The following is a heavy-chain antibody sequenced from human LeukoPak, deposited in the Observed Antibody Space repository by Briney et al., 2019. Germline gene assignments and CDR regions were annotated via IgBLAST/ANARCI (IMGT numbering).Heavy chain of an antibody. J-gene: IGHJ4*02. CDR1: GFTFKNYA. CDR3: ARLSFDWLSPFDY. D-gene: IGHD3-9*01. V-gene: IGHV3-23*01. CDR2: ITGSGGST. Sequence: GGSLRLSCAASGFTFKNYAMSWVRQAPGKGLEWVSAITGSGGSTYYGEAVKGRFTVSRDNSKNTLYLQMNSLRAEDTAVYYCARLSFDWLSPFDYWGQGTLVTVSS.